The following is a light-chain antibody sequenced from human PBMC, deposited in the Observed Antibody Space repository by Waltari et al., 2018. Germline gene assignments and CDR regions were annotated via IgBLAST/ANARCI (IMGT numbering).Light chain of an antibody. CDR1: QSVSRS. CDR3: QHYVRLPAT. CDR2: GAS. J-gene: IGKJ1*01. Sequence: IVLTQSPGTLSLSPGERATLACRASQSVSRSLAWYQQKRGQAPKLLIYGASTRATGIPDVFSGSGSGTDFSLTIISLEPEDFAIYFCQHYVRLPATFGQGTKVEIK. V-gene: IGKV3-20*01.